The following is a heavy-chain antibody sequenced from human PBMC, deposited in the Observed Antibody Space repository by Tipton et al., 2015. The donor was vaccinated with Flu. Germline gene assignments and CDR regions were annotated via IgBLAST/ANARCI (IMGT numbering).Heavy chain of an antibody. J-gene: IGHJ4*02. CDR2: ISYDGSNK. CDR3: AREEGQLGADY. CDR1: GFTFSSYA. Sequence: QLVQSGGGVVQPGRSLRLSCAASGFTFSSYAMHWVRQAPGKGLEWVAVISYDGSNKYYADSVKGRLTISRDNSKNTLYLQMNSLRAEDTAVYYCAREEGQLGADYWGQGTLVTVSS. V-gene: IGHV3-30*01. D-gene: IGHD6-13*01.